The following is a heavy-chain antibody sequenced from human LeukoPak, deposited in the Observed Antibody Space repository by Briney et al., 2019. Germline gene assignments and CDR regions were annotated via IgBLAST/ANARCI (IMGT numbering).Heavy chain of an antibody. CDR1: GFTFSSYE. CDR2: ISSGGSST. V-gene: IGHV3-74*01. CDR3: ARVRGYIYGYVY. D-gene: IGHD5-18*01. Sequence: PGGSLRLSCAASGFTFSSYEMNWVRQAPGKGLVWVSRISSGGSSTNYADSVKGRFTISRDNAKNTLYLQMNSLSTEDTAVYYCARVRGYIYGYVYWGQGTLVTVSS. J-gene: IGHJ4*02.